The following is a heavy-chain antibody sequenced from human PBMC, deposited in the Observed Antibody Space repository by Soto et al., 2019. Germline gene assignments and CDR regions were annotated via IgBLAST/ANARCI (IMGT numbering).Heavy chain of an antibody. CDR3: ASPSTSAVTSRGYDY. CDR2: INHSGIT. CDR1: GGSFSGYY. D-gene: IGHD4-17*01. Sequence: SETLSLTCAVYGGSFSGYYCSWIRQPPWKGLEWIGEINHSGITNYNPSLKSRVTISVDTSKNQFSLKLSSVTAADTAVYYCASPSTSAVTSRGYDYWGQRILVTVCS. V-gene: IGHV4-34*01. J-gene: IGHJ4*02.